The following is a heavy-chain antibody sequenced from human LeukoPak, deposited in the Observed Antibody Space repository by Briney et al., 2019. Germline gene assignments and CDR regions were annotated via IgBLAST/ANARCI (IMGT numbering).Heavy chain of an antibody. V-gene: IGHV3-49*04. D-gene: IGHD5-12*01. CDR1: GFTFGDYA. CDR2: IRSKTYGGTT. J-gene: IGHJ4*02. Sequence: GGSLRLSCAASGFTFGDYAMTWVRQAPGKGLEWVGFIRSKTYGGTTEYAASMKGRFTISRDDSISIAYLQMNSLKTEDTAVYYCARGGGYSGYGFFDYWGQGTLVTVSS. CDR3: ARGGGYSGYGFFDY.